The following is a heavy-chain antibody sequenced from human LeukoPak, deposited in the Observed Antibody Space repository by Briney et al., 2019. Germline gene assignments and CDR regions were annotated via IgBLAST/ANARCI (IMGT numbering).Heavy chain of an antibody. CDR3: AKDDVFEAAGIFDY. CDR1: GFTFSSYS. Sequence: PGGSLRLSCAASGFTFSSYSMNWVRQAPGKGLEWVAFIRYDGSNKYYADSVKGRFTISRDNSKNTLYLQMNSLRAEDTAVYYCAKDDVFEAAGIFDYWGQGTLVTVSS. V-gene: IGHV3-30*02. CDR2: IRYDGSNK. J-gene: IGHJ4*02. D-gene: IGHD6-13*01.